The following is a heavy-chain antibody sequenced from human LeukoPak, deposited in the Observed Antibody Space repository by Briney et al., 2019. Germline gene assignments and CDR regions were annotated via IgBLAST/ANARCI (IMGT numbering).Heavy chain of an antibody. CDR1: GYTFTSYD. CDR3: ARNARDPVAGTGWFDP. V-gene: IGHV1-8*01. D-gene: IGHD6-19*01. CDR2: MNPNSGNT. Sequence: ASVKVSCKASGYTFTSYDINWVRQATGQGLEWMGWMNPNSGNTGYAQKFQGRVTMTRNTSISTAYMELSSLRSEDTAVYYCARNARDPVAGTGWFDPWGQGTLVTVSS. J-gene: IGHJ5*02.